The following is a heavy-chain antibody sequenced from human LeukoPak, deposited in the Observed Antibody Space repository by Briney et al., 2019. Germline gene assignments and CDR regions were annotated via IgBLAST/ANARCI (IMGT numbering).Heavy chain of an antibody. CDR1: GFTFSSYG. Sequence: GGSLRLSCAASGFTFSSYGMHWVRQAPGKGLEWVAVISYDGSNKYYADSVKGRFTISRDNSKNTLYLQMNSLRAEDTAVYYCAKVPHYDILTGHTPFDYWGQGTLVTVSS. CDR3: AKVPHYDILTGHTPFDY. V-gene: IGHV3-30*18. CDR2: ISYDGSNK. J-gene: IGHJ4*02. D-gene: IGHD3-9*01.